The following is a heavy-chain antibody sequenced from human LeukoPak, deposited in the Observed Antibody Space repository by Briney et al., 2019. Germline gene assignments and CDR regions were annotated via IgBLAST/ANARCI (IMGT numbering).Heavy chain of an antibody. CDR3: ARDPFDY. V-gene: IGHV3-30*03. J-gene: IGHJ4*02. CDR1: GFTLSSDG. CDR2: ISYDGSNT. Sequence: PGGSLRLAWAASGFTLSSDGMRWVRQAPGKRLEWVAVISYDGSNTYYAASVKGRFTISRDNSKNTLYLQMNSLRAEDTAVYYCARDPFDYWGQGTLVTVSS.